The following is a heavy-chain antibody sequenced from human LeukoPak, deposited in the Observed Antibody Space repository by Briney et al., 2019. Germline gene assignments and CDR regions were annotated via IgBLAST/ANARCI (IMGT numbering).Heavy chain of an antibody. CDR1: GFTFSRYW. CDR2: INSDGRST. Sequence: GGSLRLSCVASGFTFSRYWMHWVRQAPGKGLVWVSRINSDGRSTNYAGSVKGRFSISRDNAENTLYLQMNSLRVEDTAVYYCVRGADTGYSSDSWGQGTLVTVSS. V-gene: IGHV3-74*01. CDR3: VRGADTGYSSDS. J-gene: IGHJ4*02. D-gene: IGHD3-9*01.